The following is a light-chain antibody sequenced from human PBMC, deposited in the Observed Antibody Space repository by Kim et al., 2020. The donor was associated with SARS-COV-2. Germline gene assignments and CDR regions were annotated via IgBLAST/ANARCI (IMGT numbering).Light chain of an antibody. CDR1: QSVSRSY. V-gene: IGKV3-20*01. J-gene: IGKJ5*01. CDR2: GAS. Sequence: SQGERATLSCRASQSVSRSYLAWYQQKPGQAPRLLIYGASSRATGIPDRFSGSGSGTDFTLTISRLEPEDFAVYYCQQYGGSPRTFGQGTRLEIK. CDR3: QQYGGSPRT.